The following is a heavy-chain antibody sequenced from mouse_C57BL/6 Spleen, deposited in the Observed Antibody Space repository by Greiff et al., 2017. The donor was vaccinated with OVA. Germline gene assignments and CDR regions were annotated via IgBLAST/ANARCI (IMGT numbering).Heavy chain of an antibody. CDR3: ASRDSSGLFAD. CDR2: INPNNGGT. Sequence: VQLQQSGPELVKPGASVKISCKASGYTFTDYYMNWVKQSHGKSLEWIGDINPNNGGTSYNQKFKGKATLTVDKSSSTAYMELRSLTSEDSAVYYCASRDSSGLFADWGQGTLVTVSA. D-gene: IGHD3-2*02. CDR1: GYTFTDYY. J-gene: IGHJ3*01. V-gene: IGHV1-26*01.